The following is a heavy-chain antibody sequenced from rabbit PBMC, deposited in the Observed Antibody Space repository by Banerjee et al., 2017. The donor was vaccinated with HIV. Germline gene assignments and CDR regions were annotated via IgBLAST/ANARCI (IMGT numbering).Heavy chain of an antibody. J-gene: IGHJ4*01. Sequence: QEQLEESGGDLVKPEGSLTLTCTASGFSFSSSYWICWVRQAPGKGLEWIACIDIGSSGYTHYASWAKGRFTISKTSSTTVTLQMTSLTAADTATYFCARDPGRPFNLWGPGTLVTVS. CDR2: IDIGSSGYT. CDR3: ARDPGRPFNL. CDR1: GFSFSSSYW. D-gene: IGHD4-2*01. V-gene: IGHV1S45*01.